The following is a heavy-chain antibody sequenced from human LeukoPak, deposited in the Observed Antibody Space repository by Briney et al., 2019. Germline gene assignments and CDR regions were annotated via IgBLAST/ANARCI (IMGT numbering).Heavy chain of an antibody. Sequence: GGSLRLSCAASGFTFSSYAMSWVRQAPGKGLEWVSAISGSGGSTYYADSVKGRFTISRDNSKNTLYLQMNSLRAEDTAVYYCAKVVARDIVVVAAATYYFDYWGQGTLVTVSS. CDR2: ISGSGGST. D-gene: IGHD2-15*01. V-gene: IGHV3-23*01. CDR3: AKVVARDIVVVAAATYYFDY. CDR1: GFTFSSYA. J-gene: IGHJ4*02.